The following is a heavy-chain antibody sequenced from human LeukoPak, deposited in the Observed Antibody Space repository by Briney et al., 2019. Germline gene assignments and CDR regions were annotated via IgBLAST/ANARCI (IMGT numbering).Heavy chain of an antibody. CDR3: AREISGSYYYYFDY. J-gene: IGHJ4*02. D-gene: IGHD1-26*01. CDR1: GFTFSSYA. CDR2: ISSNGGST. V-gene: IGHV3-64*01. Sequence: PGGSLRLSCAASGFTFSSYAMHWVRQAPGKGLEYVSAISSNGGSTYYANSVKGRFTISRDNSKNTLYLQMGSLRAENMAVYYCAREISGSYYYYFDYWGQGTLVTVSS.